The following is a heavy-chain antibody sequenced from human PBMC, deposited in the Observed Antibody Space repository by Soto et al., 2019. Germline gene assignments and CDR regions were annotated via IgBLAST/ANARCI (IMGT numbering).Heavy chain of an antibody. Sequence: VQRLEAGPGLVQPSETLSLTCTVSGGSISSYYWVWIRHTQGYGLEFIGYIYDSGRTNHNTSLKSRVTVSVDPSKNQVSLKLGAVTSGDTGVYYCSRAYDYCAANMASWGQGSLVSVAS. J-gene: IGHJ5*02. V-gene: IGHV4-59*01. CDR1: GGSISSYY. D-gene: IGHD5-12*01. CDR3: SRAYDYCAANMAS. CDR2: IYDSGRT.